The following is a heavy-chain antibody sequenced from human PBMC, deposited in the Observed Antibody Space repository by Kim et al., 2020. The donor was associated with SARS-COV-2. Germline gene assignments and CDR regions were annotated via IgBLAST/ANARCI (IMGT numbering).Heavy chain of an antibody. D-gene: IGHD3-22*01. CDR3: ATSYYYDSSGPESFGY. V-gene: IGHV4-59*01. Sequence: SLKGRVTISVDTSKNQFALKLSSVTAADTAVYYCATSYYYDSSGPESFGYWGQGTLVTVSS. J-gene: IGHJ4*02.